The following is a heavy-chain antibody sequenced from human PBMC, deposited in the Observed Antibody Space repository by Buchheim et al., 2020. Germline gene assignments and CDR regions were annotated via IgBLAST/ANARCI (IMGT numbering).Heavy chain of an antibody. CDR1: GFTFSSYG. Sequence: QVQLVESGGGVVQPGRSLRLSCAASGFTFSSYGMHWVRQAPGKGLEWVAVISYDGSNKYYADSVKGRFTIPRDNSKNKLYLQMNSLRAEDTAVYYCAKSRSVSWTRGAFDIWGQGT. V-gene: IGHV3-30*18. J-gene: IGHJ3*02. CDR2: ISYDGSNK. D-gene: IGHD2-15*01. CDR3: AKSRSVSWTRGAFDI.